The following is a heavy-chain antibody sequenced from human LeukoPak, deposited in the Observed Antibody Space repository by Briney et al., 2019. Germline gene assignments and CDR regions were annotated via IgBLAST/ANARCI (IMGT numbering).Heavy chain of an antibody. CDR1: GYTFTSYG. Sequence: ASVKVSCKASGYTFTSYGISWVRQAPGQGLEWMGWISAYNGNTNYAQKLQGRVTMTTDTSTSTAYMELRSLRSDDTAVYYCARAYGIYCSGGSCPEGYWGQGTLVTVSS. D-gene: IGHD2-15*01. V-gene: IGHV1-18*01. CDR3: ARAYGIYCSGGSCPEGY. CDR2: ISAYNGNT. J-gene: IGHJ4*02.